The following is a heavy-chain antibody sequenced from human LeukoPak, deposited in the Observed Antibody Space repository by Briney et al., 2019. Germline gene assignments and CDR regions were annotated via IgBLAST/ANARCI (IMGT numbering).Heavy chain of an antibody. CDR3: ARVYCSSTSCYAPYYYGMDV. Sequence: ASVNVSCKASGYTFTSYDISWVRQATGQGLEWMGWMNPNSGNAGYAQRFQGRVTMTRNNSISTAYMELTSLRSEDTAVYYCARVYCSSTSCYAPYYYGMDVWGQGTTVTVSS. J-gene: IGHJ6*02. D-gene: IGHD2-2*01. CDR2: MNPNSGNA. V-gene: IGHV1-8*01. CDR1: GYTFTSYD.